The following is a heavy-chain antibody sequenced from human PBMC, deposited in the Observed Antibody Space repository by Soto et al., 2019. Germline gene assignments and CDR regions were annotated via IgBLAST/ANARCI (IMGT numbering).Heavy chain of an antibody. J-gene: IGHJ4*02. CDR1: GFTFSSYG. V-gene: IGHV3-33*01. D-gene: IGHD6-25*01. Sequence: GGSLRLYCAASGFTFSSYGMHWVRQAPGKGLEWVAVIWYDGSNKYYADSVKGRFTISRDNSKNTLYLQVNSLRAEDTAVYYCASSPGIAAYYDFWGQGTLVTVSS. CDR2: IWYDGSNK. CDR3: ASSPGIAAYYDF.